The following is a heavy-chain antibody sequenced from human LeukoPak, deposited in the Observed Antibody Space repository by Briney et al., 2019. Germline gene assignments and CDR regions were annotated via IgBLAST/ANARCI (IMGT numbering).Heavy chain of an antibody. D-gene: IGHD3-22*01. Sequence: PGGSLRLSCAVSGITLSNYGMSWVRQTPGKGLEWVAGISDSGGRTNYADSVKGRFTISRDNPKNTLYLQMNSLRAEDTAVYFCAKRGVVIRVILVGFHKEAQYLDSWGQGALVTVSS. J-gene: IGHJ4*02. CDR2: ISDSGGRT. V-gene: IGHV3-23*01. CDR3: AKRGVVIRVILVGFHKEAQYLDS. CDR1: GITLSNYG.